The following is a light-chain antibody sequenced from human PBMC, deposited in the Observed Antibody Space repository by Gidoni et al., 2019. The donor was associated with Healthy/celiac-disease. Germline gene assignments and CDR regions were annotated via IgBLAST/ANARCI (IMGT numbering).Light chain of an antibody. J-gene: IGKJ3*01. CDR2: GAS. CDR1: QSVSSTY. CDR3: QQYGGSSGFT. V-gene: IGKV3-20*01. Sequence: ESVLTQSPGTLSLSPGERATLSCRASQSVSSTYLAWYQQKPGQAPRLLIYGASSRATGIPDRFSGSGSGTDFTLTISRLEPEDFAVYYCQQYGGSSGFTFXPXTKVDIK.